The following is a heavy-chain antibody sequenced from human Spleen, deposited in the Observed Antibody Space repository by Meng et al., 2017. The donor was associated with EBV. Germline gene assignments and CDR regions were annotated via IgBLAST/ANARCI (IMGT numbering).Heavy chain of an antibody. J-gene: IGHJ4*02. V-gene: IGHV7-4-1*02. Sequence: QVQLVESGSELKKPGASVEVSCKASGYTFITYAINWVRQAPGQGLEWMGWINTVTGIPTYSQDFTGRFVFSVDTSVDTAYLQISSLKAEDTAIYYCARDRTFGGFIGYSDYWGQGTLVTVSS. CDR3: ARDRTFGGFIGYSDY. CDR2: INTVTGIP. CDR1: GYTFITYA. D-gene: IGHD3-16*02.